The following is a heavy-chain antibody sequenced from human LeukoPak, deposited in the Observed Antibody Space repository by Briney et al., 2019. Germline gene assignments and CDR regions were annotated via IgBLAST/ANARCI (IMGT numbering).Heavy chain of an antibody. CDR1: GGTFSSYA. CDR3: ASPIVGATTGDYYYMDV. D-gene: IGHD1-26*01. Sequence: SVKVSCKASGGTFSSYAISWVRQAPGQGLEWMGGIIPIFGTANYAQKFQGRVTITADESTSTAYMELSSLRSEDTAVYYCASPIVGATTGDYYYMDVWGKGTTVTVSS. J-gene: IGHJ6*03. V-gene: IGHV1-69*13. CDR2: IIPIFGTA.